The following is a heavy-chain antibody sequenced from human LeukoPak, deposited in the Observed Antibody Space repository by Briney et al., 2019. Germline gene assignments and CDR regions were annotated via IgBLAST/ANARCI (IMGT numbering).Heavy chain of an antibody. D-gene: IGHD3-3*01. CDR3: AKTATIFGVVPIIS. CDR2: ISGSGGST. CDR1: GLFFSSYA. J-gene: IGHJ4*02. V-gene: IGHV3-23*01. Sequence: GGSLRLSCAASGLFFSSYAMSWVRQAPGKGLEWVSTISGSGGSTYYADSVKGRFTISRDNSNNTLYLQMNSLRAEDTAVCYCAKTATIFGVVPIISWGQGTLVTVSS.